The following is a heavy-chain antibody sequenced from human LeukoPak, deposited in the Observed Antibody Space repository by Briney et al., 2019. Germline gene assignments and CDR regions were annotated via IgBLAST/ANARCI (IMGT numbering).Heavy chain of an antibody. CDR1: GLTFSSYG. Sequence: GRSLRLSCAASGLTFSSYGMHWVRQAPGKGLEWVAVIWYDGSNKYYADSVKGRFTISRDNAKNSLYLQMNSLRAEDTAVYYCARHYGDSYYYGMDVWGQGTTVTVSS. J-gene: IGHJ6*02. CDR3: ARHYGDSYYYGMDV. D-gene: IGHD4-17*01. CDR2: IWYDGSNK. V-gene: IGHV3-33*03.